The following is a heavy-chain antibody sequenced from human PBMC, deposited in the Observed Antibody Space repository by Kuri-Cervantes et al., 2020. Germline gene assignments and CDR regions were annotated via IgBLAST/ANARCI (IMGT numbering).Heavy chain of an antibody. D-gene: IGHD3-22*01. CDR1: GFTFSGSA. V-gene: IGHV3-73*01. Sequence: GGSLRLSCAASGFTFSGSAMHWVRQASGKGLEWVGRIRSKANSYATAYAASVKGRFTISRDDSKNTAYLQMNSLKTEDTAVYYCTTFYDSSGWSATIQSYWGQGTLVTVSS. CDR3: TTFYDSSGWSATIQSY. J-gene: IGHJ4*02. CDR2: IRSKANSYAT.